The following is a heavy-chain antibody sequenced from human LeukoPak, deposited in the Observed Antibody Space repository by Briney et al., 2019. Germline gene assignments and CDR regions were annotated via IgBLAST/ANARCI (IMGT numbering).Heavy chain of an antibody. CDR1: GGSISGYY. CDR3: ARHWIGPLDV. V-gene: IGHV4-59*08. D-gene: IGHD1-1*01. J-gene: IGHJ6*02. CDR2: ISYSGST. Sequence: SETLSLTCTVSGGSISGYYWSWIRQPPGKGLEWIAYISYSGSTNYNPSLKSRVTISVDTSKNQFSLRLSSVTAADTAVYYCARHWIGPLDVWGQGTTVTVSS.